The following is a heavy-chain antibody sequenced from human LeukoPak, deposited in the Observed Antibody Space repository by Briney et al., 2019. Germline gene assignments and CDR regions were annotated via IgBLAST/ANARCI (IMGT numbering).Heavy chain of an antibody. CDR2: IYSGGNT. Sequence: PGGSLRLSCAASGFTFSDNYMSWVRQAPGKGLEWVSLIYSGGNTFYPDSVRGRFTISRDDSKNTLSLQMNSLRAEDTAVYYCARAVTTGYFDLWGRGTLVTVSS. J-gene: IGHJ2*01. CDR3: ARAVTTGYFDL. V-gene: IGHV3-66*01. D-gene: IGHD4-11*01. CDR1: GFTFSDNY.